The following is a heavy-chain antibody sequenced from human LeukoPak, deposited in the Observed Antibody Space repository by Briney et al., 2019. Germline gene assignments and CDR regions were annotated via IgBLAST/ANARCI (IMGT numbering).Heavy chain of an antibody. CDR2: IKQDGSER. Sequence: GGSLRLSCAASGFTFSSYWMSWVRQAPGKGLEWVANIKQDGSERNYLESLMGRFTISRDNAKKSLYLQMNSLRAEDTAVYYCAKGSYGDSPYWYFNLWGRGTLVTVSS. CDR3: AKGSYGDSPYWYFNL. CDR1: GFTFSSYW. J-gene: IGHJ2*01. V-gene: IGHV3-7*03. D-gene: IGHD4-17*01.